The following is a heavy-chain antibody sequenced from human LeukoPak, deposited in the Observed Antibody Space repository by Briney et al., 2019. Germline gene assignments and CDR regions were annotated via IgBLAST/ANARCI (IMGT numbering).Heavy chain of an antibody. J-gene: IGHJ6*03. V-gene: IGHV1-3*01. Sequence: ASVKVSCKASGYTFTSYAMHWVRQAPGQRLEWMGWINAGNGNTKYSQKFQGRVTITRDTSASTAYMELSSLRSEDTAVYYCARVAGIVVGHYYYYMDVWGKGTTVTVSS. CDR1: GYTFTSYA. CDR3: ARVAGIVVGHYYYYMDV. CDR2: INAGNGNT. D-gene: IGHD2-2*01.